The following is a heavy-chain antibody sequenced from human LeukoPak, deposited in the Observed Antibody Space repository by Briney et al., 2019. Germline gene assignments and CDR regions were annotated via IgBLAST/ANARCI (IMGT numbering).Heavy chain of an antibody. Sequence: PSETLSLTCAVYGGSFSGYYWSWIRQPPGKGLEWIGEINHSGSTNYNPSLKSRVTISVDTSKNQFSLKLSSVTAADTAVYYCASTLLGATSPFDIWGQGTMVTVSS. J-gene: IGHJ3*02. CDR1: GGSFSGYY. CDR3: ASTLLGATSPFDI. D-gene: IGHD1-26*01. V-gene: IGHV4-34*01. CDR2: INHSGST.